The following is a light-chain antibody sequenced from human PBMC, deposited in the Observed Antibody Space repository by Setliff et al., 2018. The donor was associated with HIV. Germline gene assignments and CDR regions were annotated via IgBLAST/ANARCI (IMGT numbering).Light chain of an antibody. Sequence: DIQMTQSPSNMSAFVGDRVTITCRASQSVSIWLAWYQQKPEKTPEVLIYKASTLQIGVPSRFSGTGSGTEFTLTITNLQPDDFGTYYCQQYDTFPATFGQGT. CDR3: QQYDTFPAT. CDR2: KAS. V-gene: IGKV1-5*03. CDR1: QSVSIW. J-gene: IGKJ1*01.